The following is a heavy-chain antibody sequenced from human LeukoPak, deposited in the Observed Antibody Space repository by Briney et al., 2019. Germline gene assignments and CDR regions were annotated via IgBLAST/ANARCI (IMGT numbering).Heavy chain of an antibody. CDR2: IYTSGST. D-gene: IGHD2-2*03. J-gene: IGHJ5*02. V-gene: IGHV4-4*07. CDR1: GASISRYY. CDR3: ARDGYCSSTSCYNWFDP. Sequence: SETLSLTCTVSGASISRYYWSWIRQPAGKGLEWIGRIYTSGSTNYNPSLKSRVTMSVDTSKNQFSLKLSSVTAADTAVYYCARDGYCSSTSCYNWFDPWGQGTLVTVYS.